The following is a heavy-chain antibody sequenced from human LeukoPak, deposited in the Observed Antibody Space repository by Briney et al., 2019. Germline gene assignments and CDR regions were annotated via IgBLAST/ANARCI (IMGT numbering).Heavy chain of an antibody. V-gene: IGHV4-59*01. D-gene: IGHD5-18*01. J-gene: IGHJ4*02. CDR2: IYYSGST. CDR3: ARDNTAMVGFDY. Sequence: PSETLSLTCTVSGGSISSYYWSWIRQPPGKGLEWIGYIYYSGSTNYNPSLKSRVTIPVDTSKNQFSLKLSSVTAADTAVYYCARDNTAMVGFDYWGQGTLVTVSS. CDR1: GGSISSYY.